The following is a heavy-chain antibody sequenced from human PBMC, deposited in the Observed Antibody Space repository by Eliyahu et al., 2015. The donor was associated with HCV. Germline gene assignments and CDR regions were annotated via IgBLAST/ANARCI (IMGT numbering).Heavy chain of an antibody. CDR1: GGTFSSYA. Sequence: QVQLVQSGAEVKKPGTSVKVSCKASGGTFSSYAISWVRQAPGQGLEWMGGIIPIFGTANYAQKFQGRVTITADKSTSTAYMELSSLRSEDTAVYYCARSSRRGSFGGRDKANAFDIWGQGTMVTVSS. V-gene: IGHV1-69*06. CDR2: IIPIFGTA. CDR3: ARSSRRGSFGGRDKANAFDI. J-gene: IGHJ3*02. D-gene: IGHD2-2*01.